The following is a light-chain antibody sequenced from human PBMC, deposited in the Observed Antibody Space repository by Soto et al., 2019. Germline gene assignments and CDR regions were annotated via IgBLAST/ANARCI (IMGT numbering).Light chain of an antibody. CDR2: DAS. V-gene: IGKV3-11*01. CDR3: QHRREWPPGAS. J-gene: IGKJ4*01. Sequence: EIVLKQSPAILSLSPGEGATLSCRASQSIATNLAWYQQKPGQPPRLLIYDASDRATGIPARFSGSGSGADFTLTISSLEPEDVAVYYCQHRREWPPGASFGGGTKVEI. CDR1: QSIATN.